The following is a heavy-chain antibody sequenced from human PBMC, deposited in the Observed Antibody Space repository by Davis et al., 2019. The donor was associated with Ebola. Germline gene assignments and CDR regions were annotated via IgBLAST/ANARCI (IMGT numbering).Heavy chain of an antibody. J-gene: IGHJ6*02. CDR1: GGSVSSGSYY. CDR2: IYYSGST. CDR3: ARAPEYYGSGSYYIVRTYGMDV. D-gene: IGHD3-10*01. V-gene: IGHV4-61*01. Sequence: MPSETLSLTCTVSGGSVSSGSYYWSWIRQPPGKGLEWIGYIYYSGSTNYNPSLKSRVTISVDTSKNQFSLKLSSVTAADTAVYYCARAPEYYGSGSYYIVRTYGMDVWGQGTTVTVSS.